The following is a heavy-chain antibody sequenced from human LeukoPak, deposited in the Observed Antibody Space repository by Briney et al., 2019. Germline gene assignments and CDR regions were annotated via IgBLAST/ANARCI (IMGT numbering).Heavy chain of an antibody. CDR1: GYTLSYYW. V-gene: IGHV3-74*01. CDR3: TRDLRNKGFDP. J-gene: IGHJ5*02. Sequence: GGSLRLSCAASGYTLSYYWMHWVRQAPGKGLVWVSCINGDGSSTNYADSVKGRFTISRDNAKNTLYLVMNSLRAEDTAVYYCTRDLRNKGFDPWGQGTLVTVSS. CDR2: INGDGSST. D-gene: IGHD1/OR15-1a*01.